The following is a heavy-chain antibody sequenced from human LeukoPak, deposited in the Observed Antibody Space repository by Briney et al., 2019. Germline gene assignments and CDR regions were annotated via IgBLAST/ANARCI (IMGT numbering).Heavy chain of an antibody. CDR3: ARDPMALDF. V-gene: IGHV3-23*01. D-gene: IGHD3-10*01. CDR1: GFTFSSYA. CDR2: ISGSGGST. J-gene: IGHJ4*02. Sequence: PGGSLRLSCAASGFTFSSYAMSWVRQAPGKGLEWVSAISGSGGSTYYADSVKGRFTISRDNSKNTLYLQMNNLRDEDTAVYYCARDPMALDFWGRGTLVTVSS.